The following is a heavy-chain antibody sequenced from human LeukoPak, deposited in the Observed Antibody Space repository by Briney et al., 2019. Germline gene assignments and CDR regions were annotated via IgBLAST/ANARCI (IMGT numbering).Heavy chain of an antibody. D-gene: IGHD3-10*01. CDR2: IYYSGST. CDR1: GGSISSYY. V-gene: IGHV4-59*08. CDR3: ARQAELLWFGELLNWFDP. J-gene: IGHJ5*02. Sequence: SETLSLTCTVSGGSISSYYWSWIRQPPGKGLEWIGYIYYSGSTNYNPSLKSRVTISVDTSKNQFSLKLSSVTAADTAVYYCARQAELLWFGELLNWFDPWGQGTLVTVSS.